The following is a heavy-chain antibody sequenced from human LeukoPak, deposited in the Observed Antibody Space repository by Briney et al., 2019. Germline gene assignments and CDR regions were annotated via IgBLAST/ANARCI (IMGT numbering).Heavy chain of an antibody. CDR2: ITGTYAT. CDR3: TREGCGATSCYTNDY. Sequence: GGSLRLPCAASGFTFSASPMHWVRQASGKGLEWVGRITGTYATAYSASVKGRFTISRDDSKYTTYLQMNSLETEDTAVYYCTREGCGATSCYTNDYWGQGTLVTVSS. CDR1: GFTFSASP. J-gene: IGHJ4*02. D-gene: IGHD2-2*02. V-gene: IGHV3-73*01.